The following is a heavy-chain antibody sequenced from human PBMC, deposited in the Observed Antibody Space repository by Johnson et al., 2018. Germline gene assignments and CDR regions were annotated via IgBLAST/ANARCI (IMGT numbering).Heavy chain of an antibody. CDR2: INHSGST. D-gene: IGHD1-1*01. CDR3: AREVLEDSRIPFSLKYYYSFYMDV. CDR1: GGSFSAYS. Sequence: QVQLQQWGAGLLKPSETXSLTCAVSGGSFSAYSWSWIRQPPGKGLEWIGEINHSGSTNYNPSLMSRVTISVDTSKKQFSLHLSSVTAADTALYYCAREVLEDSRIPFSLKYYYSFYMDVGGKGTTVTVSS. J-gene: IGHJ6*03. V-gene: IGHV4-34*01.